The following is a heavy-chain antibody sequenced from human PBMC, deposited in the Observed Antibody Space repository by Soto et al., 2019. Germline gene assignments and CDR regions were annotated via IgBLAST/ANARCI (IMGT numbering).Heavy chain of an antibody. CDR3: AAETGTTSYYGMDV. Sequence: GXSVKVSYKAAGYPFTGYYMHWVRRAPGQGLEWMGWINPNSGGTNYAQKFQGRVTMTRDTSISTAYMELSRLRSDDTAVYYCAAETGTTSYYGMDVWGQGTTVTVSS. J-gene: IGHJ6*02. V-gene: IGHV1-2*02. CDR2: INPNSGGT. D-gene: IGHD1-7*01. CDR1: GYPFTGYY.